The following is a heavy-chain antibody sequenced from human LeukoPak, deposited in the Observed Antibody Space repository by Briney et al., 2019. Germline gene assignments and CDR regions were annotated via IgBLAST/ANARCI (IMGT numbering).Heavy chain of an antibody. V-gene: IGHV3-30-3*01. D-gene: IGHD3-10*01. CDR2: TSHDGSDK. CDR3: ARDETYYNLPQYFHH. J-gene: IGHJ1*01. Sequence: PGRSLRLSCAASGFTFSSYALHWVRQALGKGLEWVAVTSHDGSDKYYADSVKGRFTISRDNSKNTLYLQMNSLRAEDTAVYYCARDETYYNLPQYFHHWGQGTLVTVSS. CDR1: GFTFSSYA.